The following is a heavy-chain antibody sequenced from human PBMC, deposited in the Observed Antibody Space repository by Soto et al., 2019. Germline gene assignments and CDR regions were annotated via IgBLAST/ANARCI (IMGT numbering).Heavy chain of an antibody. J-gene: IGHJ4*02. CDR3: ARDPSTPYWHGPEDH. CDR1: GFNFNRFA. Sequence: QVQMVESGGGLVQPGRSLRLTCTASGFNFNRFAIHWVRQAPGKGLEWVAVISYDGNNEYVAVPLRDRFAISRDNSQNTVFLQIDDVRVEDTARYYGARDPSTPYWHGPEDHWGQRSLVIVSS. V-gene: IGHV3-30*09. D-gene: IGHD2-21*01. CDR2: ISYDGNNE.